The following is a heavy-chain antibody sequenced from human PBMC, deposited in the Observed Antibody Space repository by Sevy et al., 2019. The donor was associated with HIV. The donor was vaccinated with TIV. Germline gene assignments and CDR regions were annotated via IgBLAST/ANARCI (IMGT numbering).Heavy chain of an antibody. V-gene: IGHV3-30*18. CDR2: ISFDVDYV. CDR1: GFTFSSFG. CDR3: AKDGGNAPQYYGMDV. J-gene: IGHJ6*02. Sequence: GGSLRLSCAASGFTFSSFGLHWVRQAPGKGLEWVASISFDVDYVYYADSVKGRFTISRDNSKNILYLQMNSLRVEDTALYYCAKDGGNAPQYYGMDVWGRGTTVTVSS. D-gene: IGHD3-16*01.